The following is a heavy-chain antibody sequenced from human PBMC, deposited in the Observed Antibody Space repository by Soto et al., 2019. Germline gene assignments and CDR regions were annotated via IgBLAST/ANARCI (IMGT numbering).Heavy chain of an antibody. CDR3: ARERKWEPLPY. CDR2: INGNTGHT. D-gene: IGHD1-26*01. CDR1: GYTFSRYG. V-gene: IGHV1-18*01. J-gene: IGHJ4*02. Sequence: QVQLVQSGAEVREPGASVKVSCKTSGYTFSRYGITWVRQAPGQGLEWMGWINGNTGHTIYAMNLEDRPTISTDTSTSTAYMELTSLRSDDTAVYYCARERKWEPLPYWGQGTLVTVSS.